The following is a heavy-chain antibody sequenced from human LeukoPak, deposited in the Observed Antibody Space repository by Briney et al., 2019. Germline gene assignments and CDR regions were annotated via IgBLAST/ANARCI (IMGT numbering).Heavy chain of an antibody. V-gene: IGHV4-39*01. J-gene: IGHJ4*02. Sequence: SETLSLTCTVSGGSISSSSYYWGWIRQPPGKGLEWIGSIYYSGSTYYNPSLKSRVTISVDTSKNQFSLKLSSVAAADTAVYYCARKEDKEFDYWGQGTLVTVSS. D-gene: IGHD2-15*01. CDR3: ARKEDKEFDY. CDR1: GGSISSSSYY. CDR2: IYYSGST.